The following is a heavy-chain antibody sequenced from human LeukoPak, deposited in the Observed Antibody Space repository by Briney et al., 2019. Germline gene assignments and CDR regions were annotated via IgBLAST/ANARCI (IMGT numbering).Heavy chain of an antibody. CDR1: GFTFSGSA. CDR2: IRSKANSYAT. D-gene: IGHD4-17*01. V-gene: IGHV3-73*01. Sequence: GGSLRLSCAASGFTFSGSAMHWVRQASGRGLEWVGRIRSKANSYATAYAASVKGRFTISRDDSKNTAYLQMNSLKTEDTAVYYCTTVPYDYGDYVPLRFYPWGQGTLVTVSS. CDR3: TTVPYDYGDYVPLRFYP. J-gene: IGHJ5*02.